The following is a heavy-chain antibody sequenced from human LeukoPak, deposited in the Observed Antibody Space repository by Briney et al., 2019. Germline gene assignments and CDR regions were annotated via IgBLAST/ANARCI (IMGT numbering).Heavy chain of an antibody. Sequence: GGSLRLSCAASGFTFSSYSMNWVRQAPGKGLEWVSYISSSSSTIYYADSVKGRFTISRDNAKNSLYLQMNSLRAEDTAVYYCARDSSVSVAARVTPYYFDYWGQGTLVTVSS. J-gene: IGHJ4*02. V-gene: IGHV3-48*04. D-gene: IGHD6-6*01. CDR3: ARDSSVSVAARVTPYYFDY. CDR2: ISSSSSTI. CDR1: GFTFSSYS.